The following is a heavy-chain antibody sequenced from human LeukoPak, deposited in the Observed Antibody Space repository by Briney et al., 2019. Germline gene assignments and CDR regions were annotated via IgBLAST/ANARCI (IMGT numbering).Heavy chain of an antibody. Sequence: PGGSLRLSCAASGFTFSSYAMSWVRQAPGKGLEWVSAISGSGGSTYYADSVKGRFTISRDNSKSTLYLQMNSLRAEDTAVYYCAKDRDMVVVPAAYAYFDYWGQGTLVTVSS. V-gene: IGHV3-23*01. D-gene: IGHD2-2*01. CDR2: ISGSGGST. J-gene: IGHJ4*02. CDR1: GFTFSSYA. CDR3: AKDRDMVVVPAAYAYFDY.